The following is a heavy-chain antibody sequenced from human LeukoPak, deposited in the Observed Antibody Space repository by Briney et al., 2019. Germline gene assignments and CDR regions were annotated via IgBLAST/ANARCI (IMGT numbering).Heavy chain of an antibody. CDR3: AREIVAPMIVVVITTEGGFCDI. D-gene: IGHD3-22*01. CDR1: GDSVSSNSAA. V-gene: IGHV6-1*01. CDR2: TYYRSKWYN. J-gene: IGHJ3*02. Sequence: SQTLSLTCAISGDSVSSNSAAWNWIRQSPSRGLEWLGRTYYRSKWYNDYAVSVKSRITINPDTSKNQFSLQLNSVTPEDTAVYYCAREIVAPMIVVVITTEGGFCDIWGQGSMVTVSS.